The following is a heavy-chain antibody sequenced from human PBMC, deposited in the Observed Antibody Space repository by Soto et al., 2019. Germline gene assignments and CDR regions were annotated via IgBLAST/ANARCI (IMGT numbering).Heavy chain of an antibody. D-gene: IGHD3-10*01. Sequence: SETLSLTCTVSGSSISSYYWSWIRQPPGKGLEWIRYIYYSGSTNYNPSLKSRVTISVDTSKNQFSLKLSSVTAADTAVYYCARAGITMVRGVFDYWGQGTLVTVSS. CDR2: IYYSGST. V-gene: IGHV4-59*01. J-gene: IGHJ4*02. CDR3: ARAGITMVRGVFDY. CDR1: GSSISSYY.